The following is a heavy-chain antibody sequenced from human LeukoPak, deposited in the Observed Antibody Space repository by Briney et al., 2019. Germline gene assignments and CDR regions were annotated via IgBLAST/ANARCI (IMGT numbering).Heavy chain of an antibody. Sequence: PGGSLRLSCAASGFNLRSYDMSWVRQAPGKGLKWVAATSGSGVNSYYADSVRGRFTISRDNSQNTLYLQMDSLRAEDTALYYCAKEYSGYDFDYWGQGTLVTVSS. J-gene: IGHJ4*02. V-gene: IGHV3-23*01. CDR1: GFNLRSYD. CDR3: AKEYSGYDFDY. CDR2: TSGSGVNS. D-gene: IGHD5-12*01.